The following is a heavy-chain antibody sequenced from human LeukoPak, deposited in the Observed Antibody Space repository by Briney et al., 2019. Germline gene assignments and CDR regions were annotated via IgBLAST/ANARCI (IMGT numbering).Heavy chain of an antibody. J-gene: IGHJ4*02. D-gene: IGHD3-3*01. CDR2: IYYSGNT. CDR1: CSSISSYC. Sequence: PSDTLSLTYTVSCSSISSYCWRWIRQPAGEGLECIGFIYYSGNTNYKPSLKSRVTISVDTPKNQFSLKLSSVTAAATAVYYCASRPMSGYTYYFDYWGQGTLVTVSS. CDR3: ASRPMSGYTYYFDY. V-gene: IGHV4-59*07.